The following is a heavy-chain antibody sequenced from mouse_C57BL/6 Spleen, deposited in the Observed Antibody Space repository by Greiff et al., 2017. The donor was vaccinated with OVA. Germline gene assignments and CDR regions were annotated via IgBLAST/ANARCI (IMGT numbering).Heavy chain of an antibody. CDR1: GYSITSGYD. CDR2: ISYSGST. D-gene: IGHD2-5*01. V-gene: IGHV3-1*01. CDR3: ARGGHSNYFDY. J-gene: IGHJ2*01. Sequence: EVKLVESGPGMVKPSQSLSLTCTVSGYSITSGYDWHWIRHFPGNKLEWMGYISYSGSTNYNPSLKSRISITHDTSKNHFFLKLNSVTTEDTATYYCARGGHSNYFDYWGQGTTLTVSS.